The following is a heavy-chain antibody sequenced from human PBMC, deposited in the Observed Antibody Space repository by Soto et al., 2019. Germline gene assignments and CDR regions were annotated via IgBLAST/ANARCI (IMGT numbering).Heavy chain of an antibody. CDR3: AREYSSRMLEFDI. CDR2: ISAYNGNT. D-gene: IGHD6-13*01. V-gene: IGHV1-18*01. J-gene: IGHJ3*02. CDR1: GYTFTNYK. Sequence: GASVKVSCKASGYTFTNYKINWVRQAPGQGLEWMGWISAYNGNTNYAQKLQGRVTMTTDTSTSTAYMELRSLRSDDTAVYYCAREYSSRMLEFDIWGQGTMVTVSS.